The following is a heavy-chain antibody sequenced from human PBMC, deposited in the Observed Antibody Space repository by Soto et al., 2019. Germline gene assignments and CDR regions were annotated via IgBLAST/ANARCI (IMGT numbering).Heavy chain of an antibody. Sequence: QVQLRESGPGLVKPSQTLSLTCTVSGGSINSGGYYWNWIRQHPGKGLEWIGYMYYSGSTYYNPFPRGRVIIPAGASVNHISLKRSSVTAADTAVYFCARGYRQSGYSSSWVFDYWGQGTLVNVSS. V-gene: IGHV4-31*03. J-gene: IGHJ4*02. CDR1: GGSINSGGYY. CDR2: MYYSGST. D-gene: IGHD6-13*01. CDR3: ARGYRQSGYSSSWVFDY.